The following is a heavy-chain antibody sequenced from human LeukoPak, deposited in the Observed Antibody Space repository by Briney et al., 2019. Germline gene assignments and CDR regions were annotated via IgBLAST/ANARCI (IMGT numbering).Heavy chain of an antibody. D-gene: IGHD2-2*02. J-gene: IGHJ4*02. CDR3: ARVGYRPRYCSSTSCYNPINYYFDY. CDR2: IYYSGST. CDR1: GDSISSYY. V-gene: IGHV4-59*13. Sequence: SETLCLTCTDSGDSISSYYWSWIWQRPRKGLERIGYIYYSGSTNYNPSLKSRVTISVDTSKNQFSLKLSSVTAADTAVYYCARVGYRPRYCSSTSCYNPINYYFDYWGQGTLVTVSS.